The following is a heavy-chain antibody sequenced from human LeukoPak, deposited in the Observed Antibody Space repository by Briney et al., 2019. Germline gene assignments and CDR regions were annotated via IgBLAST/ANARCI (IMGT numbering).Heavy chain of an antibody. J-gene: IGHJ5*02. CDR2: INPNSGGT. V-gene: IGHV1-2*02. D-gene: IGHD3-3*01. Sequence: ASVKVSCKASGYTFTGYYMHWVRQAPGQGLDWMGWINPNSGGTNYAQKFQGRVTMTRDTSISTAYMELSRLRSDDTAVYYCARGGYDFWSGYPPPGWFDPWGQGTLVTVSS. CDR3: ARGGYDFWSGYPPPGWFDP. CDR1: GYTFTGYY.